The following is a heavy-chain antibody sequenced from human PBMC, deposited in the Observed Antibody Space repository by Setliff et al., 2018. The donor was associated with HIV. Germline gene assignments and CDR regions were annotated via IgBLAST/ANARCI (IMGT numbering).Heavy chain of an antibody. V-gene: IGHV4-31*03. CDR2: VHQNGKI. CDR3: TRSNTSKSIDF. J-gene: IGHJ4*02. CDR1: DDSISSGVYY. Sequence: SETLSLTCSVSDDSISSGVYYWSWVRQFPGKGLEWIGYVHQNGKINYNPSLNSRVAMSLDTSKSQFSLELTSVSAADTAVYYCTRSNTSKSIDFWDQGTQVTVSS.